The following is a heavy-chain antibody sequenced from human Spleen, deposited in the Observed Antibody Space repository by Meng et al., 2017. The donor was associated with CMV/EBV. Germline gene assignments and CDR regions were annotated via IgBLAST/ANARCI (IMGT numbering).Heavy chain of an antibody. CDR3: ARVLAAYSVPGINYGMDV. D-gene: IGHD5/OR15-5a*01. CDR1: GFTFSNYA. Sequence: GESLKISCAASGFTFSNYAMTWVRQAPGKGLEWVAVISYDGSNKYYADSVKGRFTISRDNAKNSLYLQMNSLRAEDTAVYYCARVLAAYSVPGINYGMDVWGQGTTVTVSS. CDR2: ISYDGSNK. J-gene: IGHJ6*02. V-gene: IGHV3-30*04.